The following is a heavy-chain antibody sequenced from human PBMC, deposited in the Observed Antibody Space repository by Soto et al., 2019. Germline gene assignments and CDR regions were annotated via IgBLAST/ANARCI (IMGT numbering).Heavy chain of an antibody. CDR3: ARGLMGRGYQGGYYYYGMDV. CDR2: INHSGST. J-gene: IGHJ6*02. CDR1: GGSFSGYY. D-gene: IGHD2-2*01. Sequence: KPSETLSLTCAVYGGSFSGYYWSWIRQPPGKGLEWIGEINHSGSTNYNPSLKSRVTISVDTSKNQFSLKLSSVTAADTAVYYCARGLMGRGYQGGYYYYGMDVWGQGTTVTVSS. V-gene: IGHV4-34*01.